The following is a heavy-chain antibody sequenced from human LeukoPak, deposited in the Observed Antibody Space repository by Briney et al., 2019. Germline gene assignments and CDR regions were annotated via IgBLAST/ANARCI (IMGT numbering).Heavy chain of an antibody. J-gene: IGHJ3*02. D-gene: IGHD3-22*01. CDR3: AIYYYDSSGDRFDI. Sequence: GASVKVSCKASGGTFSSYAISWVRQAPGQGLEWMGGIIPIFGTANYAQKFQGRVTITADESTSTAYMELSSLRSEDTAVYYCAIYYYDSSGDRFDIWGQGTMVTVSS. CDR1: GGTFSSYA. CDR2: IIPIFGTA. V-gene: IGHV1-69*13.